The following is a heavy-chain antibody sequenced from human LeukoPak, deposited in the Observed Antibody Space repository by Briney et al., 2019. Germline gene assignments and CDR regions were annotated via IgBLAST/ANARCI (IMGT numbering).Heavy chain of an antibody. J-gene: IGHJ5*02. D-gene: IGHD6-13*01. CDR3: ARDLRIAAAGNWFDP. V-gene: IGHV3-11*01. CDR1: GFTFSDYY. CDR2: ISSSGSTI. Sequence: GGSLRLSCAASGFTFSDYYMSWIRQAPGKGLEWVSYISSSGSTIYYADSVKGRFTISRDNAKNSLYLQMNSLRAEDTAAYYCARDLRIAAAGNWFDPWGQGTLVTVSS.